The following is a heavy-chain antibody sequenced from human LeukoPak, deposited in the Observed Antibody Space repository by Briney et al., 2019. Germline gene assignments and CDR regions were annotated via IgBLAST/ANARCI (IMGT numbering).Heavy chain of an antibody. CDR1: GGSFGGYY. Sequence: SETLSLTCAVYGGSFGGYYWSWIRQPPGKGLEWIGEINHSGSTNYNPSLKSRVTISVDTSKNQFSLKLSSVTAADTAVYYCARTGSLKYQLLYDPDYYYMDVWGKGTTVTVSS. CDR3: ARTGSLKYQLLYDPDYYYMDV. V-gene: IGHV4-34*01. J-gene: IGHJ6*03. D-gene: IGHD2-2*02. CDR2: INHSGST.